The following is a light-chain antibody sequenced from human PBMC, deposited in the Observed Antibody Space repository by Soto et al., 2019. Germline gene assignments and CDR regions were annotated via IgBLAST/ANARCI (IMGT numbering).Light chain of an antibody. V-gene: IGKV3-20*01. CDR1: QSVSSSY. Sequence: EIVLTQSPGTLSLSPGERATLSCRASQSVSSSYLAWYQQKPGQAPRLLIYGASSRATGIPDRFSGSGSGRDFARTISKLEPEDFAVYYCQQYGGSPIFTFGPGTKVDIK. J-gene: IGKJ3*01. CDR2: GAS. CDR3: QQYGGSPIFT.